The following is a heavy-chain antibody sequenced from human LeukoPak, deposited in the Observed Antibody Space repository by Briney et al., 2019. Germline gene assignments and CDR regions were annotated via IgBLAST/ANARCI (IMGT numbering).Heavy chain of an antibody. Sequence: SGGSLRLSCAASGFTFINAWMAWVRQAPGKGLEWVGRIKAKAHGGTIEYAAPVKGRFTISRDDSKNTLYLQMNSLKTEDTAVYYCTTDGVGVEGATYDNWGQGTLVSVSS. CDR2: IKAKAHGGTI. D-gene: IGHD1-26*01. V-gene: IGHV3-15*01. CDR1: GFTFINAW. CDR3: TTDGVGVEGATYDN. J-gene: IGHJ4*02.